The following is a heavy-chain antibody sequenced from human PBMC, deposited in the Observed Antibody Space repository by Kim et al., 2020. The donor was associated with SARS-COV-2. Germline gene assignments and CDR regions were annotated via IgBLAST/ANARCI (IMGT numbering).Heavy chain of an antibody. CDR2: ISWNSGSI. V-gene: IGHV3-9*01. J-gene: IGHJ4*02. Sequence: GGSLRLSCAASGFTFDDYAMHWVRQAPGKGLEWVSGISWNSGSIGYADSVKGRFTISRDNAKNSLYLQMNSLRAEDTALYYCAKVGYSSSWYRLDFDSWGQGTRDPVST. CDR1: GFTFDDYA. CDR3: AKVGYSSSWYRLDFDS. D-gene: IGHD6-13*01.